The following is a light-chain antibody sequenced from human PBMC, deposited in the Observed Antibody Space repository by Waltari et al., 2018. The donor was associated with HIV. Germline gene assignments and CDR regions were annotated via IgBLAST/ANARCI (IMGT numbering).Light chain of an antibody. CDR1: SLAEQY. V-gene: IGLV3-25*03. CDR3: QSADNSDTYYV. Sequence: SYELTQPPSISVSPGQTARITCPGESLAEQYVNWYQQKPGQAPLLVMYKDTEKPPGTPERFFGSTSGTTVTLTIDGVQAEDEADYYCQSADNSDTYYVFGSGTKVTVL. CDR2: KDT. J-gene: IGLJ1*01.